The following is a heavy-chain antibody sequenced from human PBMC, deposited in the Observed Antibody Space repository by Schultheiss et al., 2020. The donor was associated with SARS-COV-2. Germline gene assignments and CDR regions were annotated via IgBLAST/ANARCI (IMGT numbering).Heavy chain of an antibody. CDR3: ARGTTTPYYYYYYMDV. CDR2: IYYSGST. D-gene: IGHD4-11*01. CDR1: GGSISSGDYY. Sequence: SETLSLTCTVSGGSISSGDYYWSWIRQPPGKGLEWIGSIYYSGSTYYNPSLKSRVTISVDTSKNQFSLKLSSVTAADTAVYYCARGTTTPYYYYYYMDVWGKGTTVTVSS. J-gene: IGHJ6*03. V-gene: IGHV4-39*07.